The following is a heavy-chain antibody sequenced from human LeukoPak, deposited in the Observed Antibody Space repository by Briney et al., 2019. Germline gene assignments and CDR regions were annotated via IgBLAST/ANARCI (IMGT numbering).Heavy chain of an antibody. D-gene: IGHD6-13*01. V-gene: IGHV3-74*01. J-gene: IGHJ4*02. CDR3: ASENIAAAFDY. Sequence: GGSLRLSCAASGFTFSSYWMHWVRQAPGKGLVWVSRINSDGSSTSYADSVKGRFTISRDNAKNTLYLQMNSLRAEDTAVYYCASENIAAAFDYWGQGTLVTVSS. CDR1: GFTFSSYW. CDR2: INSDGSST.